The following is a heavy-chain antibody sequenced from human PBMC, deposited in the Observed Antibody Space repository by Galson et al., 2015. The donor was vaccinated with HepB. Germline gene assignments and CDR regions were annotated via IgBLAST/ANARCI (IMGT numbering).Heavy chain of an antibody. J-gene: IGHJ3*02. D-gene: IGHD4-17*01. Sequence: SVKVSCKASGGTFSSYAISWVRQAPGQGLEWMGGIIPIFGTANYAQKFQGRVTITADESTSTAYMELSSLRSEDTAVYYCARGVGYGDYESVWGAFDIWGQGTMVTVSS. V-gene: IGHV1-69*13. CDR1: GGTFSSYA. CDR2: IIPIFGTA. CDR3: ARGVGYGDYESVWGAFDI.